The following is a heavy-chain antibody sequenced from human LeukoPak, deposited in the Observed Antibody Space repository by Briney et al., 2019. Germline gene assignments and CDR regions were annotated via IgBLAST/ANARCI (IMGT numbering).Heavy chain of an antibody. CDR3: ALGYHDVWER. D-gene: IGHD1-26*01. V-gene: IGHV4-4*02. CDR1: SGSISSTTW. J-gene: IGHJ4*02. Sequence: SETLSLTCAVSSGSISSTTWWSWVRQPPGKGLEWIGEINHSGNTYNNPSLTGRATISVDRSDNQFSLKVNSVTAADTAVYYCALGYHDVWERWGQGTLVTVSS. CDR2: INHSGNT.